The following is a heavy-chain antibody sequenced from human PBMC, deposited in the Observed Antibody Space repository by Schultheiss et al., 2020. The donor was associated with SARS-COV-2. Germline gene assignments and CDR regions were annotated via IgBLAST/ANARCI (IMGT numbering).Heavy chain of an antibody. J-gene: IGHJ3*02. D-gene: IGHD3/OR15-3a*01. Sequence: GESLKISCAASGFTFSSYAMHWVRQAPGKGLEWVAVISYDGSNKYYADSVKGRFTISRDNSKNTLYLQMNSLRAEDTAVYYCARDGLVLMADAFDIWGQGTMVTVSS. V-gene: IGHV3-30-3*01. CDR3: ARDGLVLMADAFDI. CDR1: GFTFSSYA. CDR2: ISYDGSNK.